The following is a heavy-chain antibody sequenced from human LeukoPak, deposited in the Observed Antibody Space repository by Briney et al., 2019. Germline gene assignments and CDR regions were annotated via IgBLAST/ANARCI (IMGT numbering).Heavy chain of an antibody. CDR3: ARSAISSSWYYFDY. Sequence: GGSLRLSCAASGFTFSDYYMSWIRQAPGKGLEWVSYISSSSYTNYADSVKGRFTISRDNAKNSLYLQMNSLRAEDTAVYYCARSAISSSWYYFDYWGQGTLVTVSS. CDR1: GFTFSDYY. V-gene: IGHV3-11*06. CDR2: ISSSSYT. D-gene: IGHD6-13*01. J-gene: IGHJ4*02.